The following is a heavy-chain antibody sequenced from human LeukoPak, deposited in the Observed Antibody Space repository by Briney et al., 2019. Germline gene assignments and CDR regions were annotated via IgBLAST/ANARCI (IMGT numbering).Heavy chain of an antibody. D-gene: IGHD3-10*01. CDR2: IFTSGIT. J-gene: IGHJ6*03. CDR1: GGSLSIYY. V-gene: IGHV4-4*07. CDR3: ARESSGSYYNPQGYMDV. Sequence: SETLSLTCTVSGGSLSIYYWNWIRQPAGKRLEWIGRIFTSGITNYNPSLKSRVTMSVDTSKNQFSLNLGSVTAADTAVYYCARESSGSYYNPQGYMDVWGKGNPGHRLL.